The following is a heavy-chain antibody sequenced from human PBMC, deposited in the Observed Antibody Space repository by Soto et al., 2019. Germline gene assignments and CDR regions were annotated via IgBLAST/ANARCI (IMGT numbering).Heavy chain of an antibody. D-gene: IGHD6-13*01. CDR1: GGSLSNYY. CDR3: ARVFIYSSRNLFDP. J-gene: IGHJ5*02. V-gene: IGHV4-59*01. CDR2: IYNGGNT. Sequence: SETLSLTCTVSGGSLSNYYWSWIRQPPGKGLEWIGHIYNGGNTNYNPSLKSRVTMSVDTSKNQFSLNLNSVTTADTAVYYCARVFIYSSRNLFDPWGQGTLVTVSS.